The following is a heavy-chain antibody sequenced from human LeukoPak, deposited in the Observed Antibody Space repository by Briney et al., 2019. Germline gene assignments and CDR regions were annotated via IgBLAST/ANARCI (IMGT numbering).Heavy chain of an antibody. CDR2: IYYSGST. CDR3: AREDSYGTNAAHDY. D-gene: IGHD5-18*01. J-gene: IGHJ4*02. CDR1: GGSISSSSYY. Sequence: SETLSLTCTVSGGSISSSSYYWGWIRQPPGKGLEWIGSIYYSGSTYYNPSLKSRVTISVDTSKNQFSLKLSSVTAADTAVYYCAREDSYGTNAAHDYWGQGTLVTVSS. V-gene: IGHV4-39*07.